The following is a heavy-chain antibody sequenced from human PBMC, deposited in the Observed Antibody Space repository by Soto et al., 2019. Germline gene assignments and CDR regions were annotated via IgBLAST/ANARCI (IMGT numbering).Heavy chain of an antibody. CDR3: ARGSGTYYYDSSGPNCFDY. Sequence: SETLSLTCTVYGGSFSGYYWSWIRQPPGKGLEWIGEINHSGSTNYNPSLKSRVTISVDTSKNQFSLKLSSVTAADTAMFYCARGSGTYYYDSSGPNCFDYWGQGAPVTVSS. CDR2: INHSGST. V-gene: IGHV4-34*01. J-gene: IGHJ4*02. D-gene: IGHD3-22*01. CDR1: GGSFSGYY.